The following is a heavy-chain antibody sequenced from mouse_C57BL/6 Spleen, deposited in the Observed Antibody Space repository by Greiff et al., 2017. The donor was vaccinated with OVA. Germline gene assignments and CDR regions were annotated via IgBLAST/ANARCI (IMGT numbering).Heavy chain of an antibody. J-gene: IGHJ3*01. V-gene: IGHV1-50*01. CDR2: IDPSDSYT. CDR1: GYTFTSYW. CDR3: ARRAY. Sequence: QVQLQQSGAELVKPGASVKLSCKASGYTFTSYWMQWVKQRPGQGLEWIGEIDPSDSYTNYNQKFKGKATLTVDTSSSTAYMQRSSLTSEDSAVYYCARRAYWGQGTLVTVSA.